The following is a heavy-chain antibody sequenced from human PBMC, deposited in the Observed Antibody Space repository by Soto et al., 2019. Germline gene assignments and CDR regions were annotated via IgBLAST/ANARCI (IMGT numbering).Heavy chain of an antibody. V-gene: IGHV3-21*01. CDR1: GFTFSNYN. CDR2: ISASSSYI. Sequence: EVQLVESGGGLVKPGGSLRLSCAASGFTFSNYNMNWVRQAPGKGLEWVSSISASSSYIYYADSVKGQFTISRENAKNSLYLQRNCLRAEAGAVYSWAGGAGRGYVTKGEYYCDYWGQGTLVTVSS. J-gene: IGHJ4*02. D-gene: IGHD2-2*01. CDR3: AGGAGRGYVTKGEYYCDY.